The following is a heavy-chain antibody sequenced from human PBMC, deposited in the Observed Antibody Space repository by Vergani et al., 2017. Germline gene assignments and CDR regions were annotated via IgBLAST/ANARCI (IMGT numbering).Heavy chain of an antibody. CDR1: GFTSAGYA. J-gene: IGHJ5*02. Sequence: EVQLEESGGGLVLPGRSLRLSCVASGFTSAGYAMHWVRQAPGKGLEWVSGISWNSNSIGYADSVKGRFTISRDNAKNSLYLQMNSLRAEDTALYYCVKDLRTSARAGCFDPWGQGPLV. CDR2: ISWNSNSI. CDR3: VKDLRTSARAGCFDP. V-gene: IGHV3-9*02.